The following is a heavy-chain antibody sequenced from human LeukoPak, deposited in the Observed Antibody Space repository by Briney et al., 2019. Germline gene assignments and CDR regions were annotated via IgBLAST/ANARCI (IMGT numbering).Heavy chain of an antibody. D-gene: IGHD2-2*01. V-gene: IGHV3-30*02. CDR1: GFTFSSYG. CDR2: IRYDGSNK. CDR3: AKGDTMYVGYCSSTSCWEGGVIDP. Sequence: GSLRLSCAASGFTFSSYGMHWVRQAPGKGLEWVAFIRYDGSNKYYADSVKGRFTISRDNSKNTLYLQMDSLRAEDTAVYYCAKGDTMYVGYCSSTSCWEGGVIDPWGQGTLVTVSS. J-gene: IGHJ5*02.